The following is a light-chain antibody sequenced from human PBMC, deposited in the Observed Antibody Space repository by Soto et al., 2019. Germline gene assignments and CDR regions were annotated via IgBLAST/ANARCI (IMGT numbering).Light chain of an antibody. CDR1: TGTVTSGHF. CDR3: LMYYGGPWV. Sequence: QAVVTQEPSLTVSPGGTVTLTCASSTGTVTSGHFPSWFQQKPGQAPRALIHGATNKYSWTPARFSGSLLGGKAALTLSDVQPEDEAEYYCLMYYGGPWVFGGGTKLTVL. CDR2: GAT. V-gene: IGLV7-43*01. J-gene: IGLJ3*02.